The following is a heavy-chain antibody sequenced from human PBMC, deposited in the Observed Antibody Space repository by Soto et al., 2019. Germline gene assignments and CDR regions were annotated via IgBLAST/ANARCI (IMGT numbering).Heavy chain of an antibody. V-gene: IGHV1-69*02. CDR2: IIPILGIA. Sequence: QVQLVQSGAEVKKPGSSVKVSCKASVGTFSSYTISWVRQAPGQGLEWMGRIIPILGIANYSQKFQGRVTITADKTTNTAYMEQSSQRYEDTAMYYCARGEHGYNKASRDYWGQGTLVTVSS. D-gene: IGHD5-12*01. J-gene: IGHJ4*02. CDR1: VGTFSSYT. CDR3: ARGEHGYNKASRDY.